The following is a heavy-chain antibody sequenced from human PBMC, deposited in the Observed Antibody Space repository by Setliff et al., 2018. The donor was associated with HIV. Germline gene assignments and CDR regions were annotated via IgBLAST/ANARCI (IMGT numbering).Heavy chain of an antibody. CDR2: LSADSSNK. V-gene: IGHV3-48*01. CDR1: GFTFSTYP. J-gene: IGHJ4*02. CDR3: ARDLNWAFDY. Sequence: GESLKISCSASGFTFSTYPMNWVRQAPGKGLQWVAHLSADSSNKDYADSVKGRFTISRDNAENSLSLQMNSLRAEDTGVYYCARDLNWAFDYWGQGSLVTVSS. D-gene: IGHD3-16*01.